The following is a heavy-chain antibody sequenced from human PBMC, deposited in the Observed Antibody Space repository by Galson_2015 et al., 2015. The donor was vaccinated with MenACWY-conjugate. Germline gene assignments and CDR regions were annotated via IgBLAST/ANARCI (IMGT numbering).Heavy chain of an antibody. V-gene: IGHV3-7*03. CDR1: GFTFSNSW. Sequence: SLRLSCAASGFTFSNSWMGWVRLAPGKGLEWVANIKHDGSGKYYVDSVKGRFIISRDNAKNSLYLQMDSLRAEDTAVYYCARAKEQWLSKTFDLWGQGTMVTVSS. CDR2: IKHDGSGK. D-gene: IGHD6-19*01. CDR3: ARAKEQWLSKTFDL. J-gene: IGHJ3*01.